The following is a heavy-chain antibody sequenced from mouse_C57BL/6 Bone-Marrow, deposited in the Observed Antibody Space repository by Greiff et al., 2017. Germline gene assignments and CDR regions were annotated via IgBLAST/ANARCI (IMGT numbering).Heavy chain of an antibody. CDR3: TTRIYYDYDEGDY. Sequence: EVQLQESGAELVRPGASVKLSCTASGFNIKDDYMHWVKQRPEQGLEWIGWIDPENGDTEYASKFQGKATITADTSSNTAYLQLSSLTSEDTAVYYCTTRIYYDYDEGDYWGQGTTLTVSS. J-gene: IGHJ2*01. V-gene: IGHV14-4*01. CDR1: GFNIKDDY. CDR2: IDPENGDT. D-gene: IGHD2-4*01.